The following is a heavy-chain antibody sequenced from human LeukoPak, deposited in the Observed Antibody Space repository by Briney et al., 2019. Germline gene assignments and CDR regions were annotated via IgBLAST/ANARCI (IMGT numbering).Heavy chain of an antibody. CDR3: TRDRGGSPTDVFDY. CDR2: ITDVGDI. CDR1: GLTFSKSA. J-gene: IGHJ4*02. D-gene: IGHD2-15*01. Sequence: GGSLRLSCAASGLTFSKSALTWVRQAPGTGLEWVSTITDVGDIFYTYSVRGRFTISRDNSKNTVYMQMDGLRAEDTAVYYCTRDRGGSPTDVFDYWGQGTLVTVSS. V-gene: IGHV3-23*01.